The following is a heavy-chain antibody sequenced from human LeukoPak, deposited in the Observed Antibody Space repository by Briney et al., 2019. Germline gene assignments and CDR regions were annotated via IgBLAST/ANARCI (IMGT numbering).Heavy chain of an antibody. V-gene: IGHV3-30*18. D-gene: IGHD6-13*01. Sequence: PGRSLRLSCAASGFTFSSYGMHWVRQAPGKGLEWVAVISYDGSNKYYADSVKGRFTISRDNSKNTLYLQMNSLRPEDTAVYYCAKPREGSSSWYAAGWGQGTLVTVSS. CDR1: GFTFSSYG. J-gene: IGHJ4*02. CDR2: ISYDGSNK. CDR3: AKPREGSSSWYAAG.